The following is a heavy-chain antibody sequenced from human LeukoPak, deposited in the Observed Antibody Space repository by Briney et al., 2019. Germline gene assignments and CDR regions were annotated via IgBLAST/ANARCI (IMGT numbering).Heavy chain of an antibody. J-gene: IGHJ4*02. CDR1: GGSISSSSYY. CDR3: ARDPIITGTDGYYFDY. CDR2: IYYSGST. Sequence: SETLSLTCTVSGGSISSSSYYWGWIRQPPGKGLEWIGSIYYSGSTYYNPSLKSRVTISVDTSKNQFSLKLSSVTAADTGVYYCARDPIITGTDGYYFDYWVQGTLVTVSS. V-gene: IGHV4-39*07. D-gene: IGHD1-7*01.